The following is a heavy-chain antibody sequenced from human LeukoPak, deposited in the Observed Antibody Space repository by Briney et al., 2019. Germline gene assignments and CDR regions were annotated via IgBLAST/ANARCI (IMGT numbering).Heavy chain of an antibody. V-gene: IGHV5-51*01. D-gene: IGHD5-18*01. CDR1: GYSFTSYW. J-gene: IGHJ6*02. Sequence: GESLKISCKGSGYSFTSYWIGWVRQMPGKGLEWMGIIYPGDSDTRYSPSSQGQVTISADKSISTAYLQWSSLKASDTAMYYCARHGRIQLWLRRSDYYYGMDVWGQGTTVTVSS. CDR3: ARHGRIQLWLRRSDYYYGMDV. CDR2: IYPGDSDT.